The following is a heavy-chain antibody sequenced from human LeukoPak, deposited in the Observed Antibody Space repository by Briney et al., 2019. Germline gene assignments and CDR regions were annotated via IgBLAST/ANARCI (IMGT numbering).Heavy chain of an antibody. J-gene: IGHJ4*02. CDR3: ARVTYYDSSEALDY. Sequence: SETLSLTCTVSGGSISSSSYYWGWIRQPPGKGLEWIGTIYHSGSTYYNPSLKSRVTISVDRSKNQFSLKLSSVTAADTAVYYCARVTYYDSSEALDYWGQGTLVTVSS. CDR2: IYHSGST. CDR1: GGSISSSSYY. V-gene: IGHV4-39*07. D-gene: IGHD3-22*01.